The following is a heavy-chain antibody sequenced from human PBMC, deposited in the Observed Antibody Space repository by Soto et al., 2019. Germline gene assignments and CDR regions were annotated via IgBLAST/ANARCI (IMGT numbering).Heavy chain of an antibody. Sequence: SGPTLVKPTQTLTLTCTFSGFSLSTSGVGVGWIRQPPGKALEWLALIYWDDDKRYSPSLKSRLTITKDTSKNQVVLTMTNMDPVDTATYYCAHCNIVVVPAALPYYYYYMDVWGKGTTVTVSS. V-gene: IGHV2-5*02. CDR2: IYWDDDK. CDR1: GFSLSTSGVG. CDR3: AHCNIVVVPAALPYYYYYMDV. J-gene: IGHJ6*03. D-gene: IGHD2-2*01.